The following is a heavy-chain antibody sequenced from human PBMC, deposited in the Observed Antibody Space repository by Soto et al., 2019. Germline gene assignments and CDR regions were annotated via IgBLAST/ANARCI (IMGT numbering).Heavy chain of an antibody. CDR3: ARDAGGSRGPH. CDR1: GFTLSSYS. J-gene: IGHJ4*02. D-gene: IGHD3-10*01. Sequence: GSLRLSCAASGFTLSSYSMNWVRQAPGKGLEWVSYISSSSSTIYYADSVKGRFTISRDNAKNSLYLQMNSLRAEDTAVYYCARDAGGSRGPHCGQGTLVTVSS. V-gene: IGHV3-48*01. CDR2: ISSSSSTI.